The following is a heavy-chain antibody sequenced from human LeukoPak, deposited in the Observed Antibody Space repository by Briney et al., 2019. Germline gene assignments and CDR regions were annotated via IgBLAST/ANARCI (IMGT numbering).Heavy chain of an antibody. CDR1: GFTVSSNY. Sequence: GGSLRLSCAASGFTVSSNYMSWVRQAPGKGPEWVSVIYSGGSTYYADSVKGRFTISRDNSKNTLYLQMNSLRAEDTAVYYCARLAVTTGWFDPWGQGTLVTVSS. J-gene: IGHJ5*02. CDR3: ARLAVTTGWFDP. V-gene: IGHV3-53*01. D-gene: IGHD4-17*01. CDR2: IYSGGST.